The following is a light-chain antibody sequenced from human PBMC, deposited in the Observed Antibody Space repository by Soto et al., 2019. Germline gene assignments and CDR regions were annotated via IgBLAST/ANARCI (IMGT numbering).Light chain of an antibody. CDR3: LQERGSPRT. CDR2: AAS. J-gene: IGKJ1*01. CDR1: QDIRNE. V-gene: IGKV1-6*02. Sequence: IQMTQSPSSLSASFGDTVTITCRASQDIRNELGWHQQKPGTAPKFLIYAASSLHSGVPSRFSGSGSGTDFTLTISGLQPEDFETYYCLQERGSPRTFGQGTKVDIK.